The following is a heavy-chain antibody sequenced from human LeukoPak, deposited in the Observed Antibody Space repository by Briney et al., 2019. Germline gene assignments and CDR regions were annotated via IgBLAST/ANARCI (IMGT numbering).Heavy chain of an antibody. D-gene: IGHD3-16*01. CDR3: ARDALGGRTKFDS. CDR2: ISSSGSTI. J-gene: IGHJ4*01. CDR1: GFTFSSYE. Sequence: GGSLRLSCAAFGFTFSSYEMNWVRQAPGKGLEWVSYISSSGSTIYYADSVKGRFTISRDNAKNTLYLQMTSLRGDDTAIYFCARDALGGRTKFDSWGHGSLVTVSS. V-gene: IGHV3-48*03.